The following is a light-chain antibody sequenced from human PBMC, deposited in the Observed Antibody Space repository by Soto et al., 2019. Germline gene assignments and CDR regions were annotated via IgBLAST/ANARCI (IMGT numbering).Light chain of an antibody. J-gene: IGKJ4*01. CDR2: GAS. Sequence: VMTQSPATLSLSPGERATLSCRASQSVSSKLVWYQQKPGQAPRFLIYGASTRATGIPARFRGSGSGTEFTLTIDSLQSEDFAVDYCQQYDDWPPAFGGGTKVEIK. CDR3: QQYDDWPPA. V-gene: IGKV3-15*01. CDR1: QSVSSK.